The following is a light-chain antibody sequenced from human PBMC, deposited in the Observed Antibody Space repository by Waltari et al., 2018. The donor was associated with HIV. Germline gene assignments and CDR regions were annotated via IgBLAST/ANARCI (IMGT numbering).Light chain of an antibody. CDR3: CSYAGSGTWV. V-gene: IGLV2-23*02. CDR1: RKDVGYYNL. CDR2: EIT. J-gene: IGLJ3*02. Sequence: QSALTQPASVSGSPGQSIPISCAGARKDVGYYNLLSWYQQHPVKAPKLMIYEITKRPSGDSHRFSGAKSGNMASLTISGLQGEDEADYYCCSYAGSGTWVFGGGTKVTVL.